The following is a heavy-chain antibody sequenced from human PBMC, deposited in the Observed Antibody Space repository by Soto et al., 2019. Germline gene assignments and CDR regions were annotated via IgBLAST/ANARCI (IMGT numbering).Heavy chain of an antibody. J-gene: IGHJ4*02. Sequence: SVKVSCKASGGTFSSYAISWVRQAPGQGLEWMGGIIPIFGTANYAQKFQGRVTITADESKSTAYMELSSLRSEDTAVYYCARERYYYDTAPDYWGQGTLVTVSS. CDR3: ARERYYYDTAPDY. CDR1: GGTFSSYA. V-gene: IGHV1-69*13. CDR2: IIPIFGTA. D-gene: IGHD3-22*01.